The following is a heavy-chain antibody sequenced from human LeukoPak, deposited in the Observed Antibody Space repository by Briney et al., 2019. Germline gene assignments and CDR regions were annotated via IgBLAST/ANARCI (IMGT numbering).Heavy chain of an antibody. CDR2: ISGSGGST. V-gene: IGHV3-23*01. CDR1: GFPLSSHA. CDR3: AKDQYYYDSSGYYY. J-gene: IGHJ4*02. D-gene: IGHD3-22*01. Sequence: GGSLRLSCAPPGFPLSSHAISWVRQPPGKGLEWVSAISGSGGSTYYADSVKGRFTISRDNSKNTLYLQVNSLRAEDTAVYHCAKDQYYYDSSGYYYWGQGTLVTVSS.